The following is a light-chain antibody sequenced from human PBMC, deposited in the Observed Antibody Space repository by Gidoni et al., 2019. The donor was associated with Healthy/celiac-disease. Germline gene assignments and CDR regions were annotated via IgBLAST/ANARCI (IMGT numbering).Light chain of an antibody. CDR2: GAS. CDR3: QQYNNRPLT. CDR1: QSVSSN. Sequence: EIVMPQSPATLSVSPGETATLSSRASQSVSSNLAWYQQKPGQAPRLLIYGASTRATGIPARFSGSGSGTEFTLTISSLQSEDFAVYYCQQYNNRPLTFGGGTKVEIK. J-gene: IGKJ4*01. V-gene: IGKV3-15*01.